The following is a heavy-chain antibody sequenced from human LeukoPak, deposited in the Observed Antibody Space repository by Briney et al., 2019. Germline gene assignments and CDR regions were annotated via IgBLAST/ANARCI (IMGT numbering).Heavy chain of an antibody. Sequence: ASVKVSCKASGYTFTTYYMHWVRQAPGQGLEWMGIINPSGGSTGYAQKFQGRVTMTRDTSTSTVYMEPSSLRSEDTAAYYCARDREWELEYYFDYWGQGTLVTVSS. J-gene: IGHJ4*02. CDR1: GYTFTTYY. V-gene: IGHV1-46*01. CDR2: INPSGGST. CDR3: ARDREWELEYYFDY. D-gene: IGHD1-26*01.